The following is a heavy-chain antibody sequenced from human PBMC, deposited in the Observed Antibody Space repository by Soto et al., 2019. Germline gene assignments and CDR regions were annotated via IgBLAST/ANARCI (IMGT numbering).Heavy chain of an antibody. J-gene: IGHJ4*02. CDR3: ARGSYRNDSSSWFLPGY. V-gene: IGHV3-48*01. CDR2: ISSSSSTI. CDR1: GFTFSSYS. D-gene: IGHD6-13*01. Sequence: PGGSLRLSCAASGFTFSSYSMNWVRQAPGKGLEWVSYISSSSSTIYYADSVKGRFTISRDNAKNSLYLQMNSLRAEDTAVYYCARGSYRNDSSSWFLPGYWGQGTLVTAPQ.